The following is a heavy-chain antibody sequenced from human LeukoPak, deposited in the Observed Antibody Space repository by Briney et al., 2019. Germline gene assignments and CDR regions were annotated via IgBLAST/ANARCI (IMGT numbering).Heavy chain of an antibody. CDR3: ARVALGSWYFDL. J-gene: IGHJ2*01. V-gene: IGHV1-18*01. D-gene: IGHD2-15*01. Sequence: ASVKVSCKASGYTFSSYAISWVRQAPGQGLEWMGWISTYNGNTNYAQKFQGRVTLTTDTSTSTGYMDLRSLRSDDTAVYHCARVALGSWYFDLWGRGTLVTVSS. CDR2: ISTYNGNT. CDR1: GYTFSSYA.